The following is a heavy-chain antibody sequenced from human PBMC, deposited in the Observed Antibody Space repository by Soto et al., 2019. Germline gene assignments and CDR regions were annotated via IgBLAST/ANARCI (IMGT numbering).Heavy chain of an antibody. D-gene: IGHD5-18*01. J-gene: IGHJ4*02. CDR1: ASTLASSG. Sequence: ASAQVSFTASASTLASSGMRLARHAPGEGLEWMGWISAYNGNTNYAQKLQGRVTMTTDTSPSTAYMELRSLRPDDTAVYYCARGSFRYSYGYPSFDYWGQGTLVTVSS. V-gene: IGHV1-18*01. CDR3: ARGSFRYSYGYPSFDY. CDR2: ISAYNGNT.